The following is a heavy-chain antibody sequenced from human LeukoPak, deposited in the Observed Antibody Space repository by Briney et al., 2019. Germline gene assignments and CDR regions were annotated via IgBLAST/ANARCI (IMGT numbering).Heavy chain of an antibody. Sequence: WVRQAPGKGLEWIGSIYYSGSTYYNPSLKSRVTISVDTSKNQFSLKLTSVTAADTAVYYCARGHYYDSSGYYLPFEYWGQGTLVTVSS. D-gene: IGHD3-22*01. CDR2: IYYSGST. J-gene: IGHJ4*02. CDR3: ARGHYYDSSGYYLPFEY. V-gene: IGHV4-39*01.